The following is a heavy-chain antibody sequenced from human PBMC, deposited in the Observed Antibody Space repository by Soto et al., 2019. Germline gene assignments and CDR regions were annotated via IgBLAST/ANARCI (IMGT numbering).Heavy chain of an antibody. CDR1: GFSFSNYG. Sequence: QVQLVESGGGVVQTGRSLRLSCAASGFSFSNYGMHWVRQAPGKGLEWVAVISYDGTNKNSADSVKGRFTISRDNSKNTLYLQMNSLSPEYTAVYYCAKEEGGYYDYSLRYWGQGTLVTVSS. D-gene: IGHD3-16*01. V-gene: IGHV3-30*18. CDR2: ISYDGTNK. CDR3: AKEEGGYYDYSLRY. J-gene: IGHJ4*02.